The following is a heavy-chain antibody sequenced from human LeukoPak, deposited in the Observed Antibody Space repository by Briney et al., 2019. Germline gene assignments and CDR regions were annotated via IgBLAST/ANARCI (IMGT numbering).Heavy chain of an antibody. CDR2: IIPIFGTA. CDR3: AREGSGWSGGAFDI. D-gene: IGHD6-13*01. J-gene: IGHJ3*02. Sequence: ASVKVSCKASGGTFSSYAISWVRQAPGQGLEWMGGIIPIFGTANYAQKFQGRVTITTDESTSTAYMELSSLRSEDTAVYYCAREGSGWSGGAFDIWGQGTMVTVSS. V-gene: IGHV1-69*05. CDR1: GGTFSSYA.